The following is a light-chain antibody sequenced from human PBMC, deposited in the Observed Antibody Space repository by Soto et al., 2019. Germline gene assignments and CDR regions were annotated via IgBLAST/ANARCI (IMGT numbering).Light chain of an antibody. J-gene: IGKJ1*01. CDR2: GAS. CDR3: QHRGT. CDR1: QSVSSN. Sequence: EIVMTQSPATLSVSPGERATLSCRASQSVSSNLAWYQQKPGQAPRLLIYGASTRATGIPARFSGSGSGTEFTLTLSSLQSEDFAVYYCQHRGTLGQGTKVEIK. V-gene: IGKV3-15*01.